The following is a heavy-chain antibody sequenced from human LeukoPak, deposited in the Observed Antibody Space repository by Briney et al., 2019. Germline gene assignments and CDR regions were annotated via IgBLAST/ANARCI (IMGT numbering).Heavy chain of an antibody. V-gene: IGHV3-23*01. CDR1: GFTFSSYG. Sequence: PGGSLRLSCAASGFTFSSYGMHWVRQAPGKGLEWVSGISASGGTTYYADSVKGRFTISRDNSKNTMYLQLNNLRAEDTAVFYCAKAILMLYVTLDYWGQGTLVTVSS. CDR3: AKAILMLYVTLDY. J-gene: IGHJ4*02. D-gene: IGHD2-8*01. CDR2: ISASGGTT.